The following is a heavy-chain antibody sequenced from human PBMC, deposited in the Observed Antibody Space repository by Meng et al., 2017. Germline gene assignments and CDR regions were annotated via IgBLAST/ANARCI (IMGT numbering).Heavy chain of an antibody. CDR3: ARDEDISAAGYLFGDY. V-gene: IGHV1-2*06. J-gene: IGHJ4*02. CDR1: GYTFTSYY. Sequence: ASVKVSCKASGYTFTSYYMHWVRLAPGRGLEWMGHIDPRSGDTRDAQKFQGRITMTGDTSIGTAYMELTGLRSDDTALYYCARDEDISAAGYLFGDYWGQGTLVTVSS. D-gene: IGHD6-13*01. CDR2: IDPRSGDT.